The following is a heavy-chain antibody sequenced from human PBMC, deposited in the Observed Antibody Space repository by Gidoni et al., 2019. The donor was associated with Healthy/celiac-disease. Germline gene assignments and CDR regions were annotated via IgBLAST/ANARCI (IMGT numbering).Heavy chain of an antibody. Sequence: QVQLVEPGAGVVQPGGSLSPPCAPSRSPFRTSGMHWVRQAPGKGLEWVAFIRYDGSYKYYADSVKGRFTISRDNSKNTLFLQMNSLRAEDTAVYYCAKDLPYYDSSGPLYWGQGTLVTVSS. CDR1: RSPFRTSG. V-gene: IGHV3-30*02. CDR3: AKDLPYYDSSGPLY. J-gene: IGHJ4*02. D-gene: IGHD3-22*01. CDR2: IRYDGSYK.